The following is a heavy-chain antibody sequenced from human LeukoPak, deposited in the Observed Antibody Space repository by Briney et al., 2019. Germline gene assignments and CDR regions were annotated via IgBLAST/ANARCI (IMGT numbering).Heavy chain of an antibody. J-gene: IGHJ4*02. Sequence: EPGGSLRLSCAASGFTFNTYAMTWVSQAPGKGLEWVAAISGSGDYTLSADSVKGRFTISRDNSNNTLSLQMNSLRADDTAVYYCAKAGSYSASWYCDCWGQGTLVTVSS. D-gene: IGHD6-13*01. V-gene: IGHV3-23*01. CDR2: ISGSGDYT. CDR1: GFTFNTYA. CDR3: AKAGSYSASWYCDC.